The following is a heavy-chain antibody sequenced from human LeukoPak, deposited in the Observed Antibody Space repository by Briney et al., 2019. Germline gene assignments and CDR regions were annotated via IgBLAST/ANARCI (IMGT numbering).Heavy chain of an antibody. CDR1: GLTFSDYY. D-gene: IGHD6-19*01. CDR3: ARSRISVSGSFDS. Sequence: GGPLRLSCEASGLTFSDYYMSGIRQPPGRGLDGFSYISSAGNYTNYADSVKGRFTISRDNAKNSLSLQMNSLRAEDTALYYCARSRISVSGSFDSWGQGTLVTVSS. CDR2: ISSAGNYT. J-gene: IGHJ4*02. V-gene: IGHV3-11*03.